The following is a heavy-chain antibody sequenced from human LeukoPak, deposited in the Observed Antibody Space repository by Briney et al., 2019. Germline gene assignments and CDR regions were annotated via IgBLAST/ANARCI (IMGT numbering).Heavy chain of an antibody. CDR3: ARLSTSVAGGDH. V-gene: IGHV3-7*01. D-gene: IGHD6-19*01. J-gene: IGHJ4*02. Sequence: GGSLRLSCTASGFSFSTSWMSWVRQTPGKGLEWVANIEEDGSEEYYVDSVKTRFTISRDNAKNSLYLQLNSLIVEDTAVYYCARLSTSVAGGDHWGQGTLVTVSS. CDR1: GFSFSTSW. CDR2: IEEDGSEE.